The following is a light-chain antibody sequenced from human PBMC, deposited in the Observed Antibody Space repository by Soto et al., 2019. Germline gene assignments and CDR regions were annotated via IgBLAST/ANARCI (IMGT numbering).Light chain of an antibody. CDR2: GAS. CDR1: QSVSSN. CDR3: QEHST. Sequence: EIVMTQSPATLSVSPGERATLSCRASQSVSSNLAWYQQKPGQAPRLLIFGASTRATGIPARFSGSGSGTKFTLTISSLQSEDFGVDYCQEHSTFGGGKKVDMK. J-gene: IGKJ4*01. V-gene: IGKV3-15*01.